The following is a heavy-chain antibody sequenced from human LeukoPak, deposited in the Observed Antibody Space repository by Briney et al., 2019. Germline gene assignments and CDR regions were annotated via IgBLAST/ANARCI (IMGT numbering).Heavy chain of an antibody. CDR3: ARDFGSEGWEYCSSTSCYPYYFDY. CDR2: ISSSGSTI. V-gene: IGHV3-48*03. CDR1: GFTFSSYE. D-gene: IGHD2-2*01. J-gene: IGHJ4*02. Sequence: PGGSLRLSCAASGFTFSSYEMNWVRQAPGKGLEWVSYISSSGSTIYYADSVKGRFTISRDNAKNSLYLQMNSLRAEDTAVYYCARDFGSEGWEYCSSTSCYPYYFDYWGQGTLVTVSS.